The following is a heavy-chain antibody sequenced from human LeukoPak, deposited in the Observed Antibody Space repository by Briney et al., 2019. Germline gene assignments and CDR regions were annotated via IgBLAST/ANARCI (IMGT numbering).Heavy chain of an antibody. V-gene: IGHV1-69*13. J-gene: IGHJ4*02. D-gene: IGHD5-24*01. CDR1: GGTFSSYA. CDR2: IIPIFGTA. Sequence: ASVTVSCKASGGTFSSYAISWVRQAPGQGLEWMGGIIPIFGTANYAQKFQGRVTITADESTSTAYMELSSLRSEDTAVYYCATHALEDGYYYDYWGQGTLVTVSS. CDR3: ATHALEDGYYYDY.